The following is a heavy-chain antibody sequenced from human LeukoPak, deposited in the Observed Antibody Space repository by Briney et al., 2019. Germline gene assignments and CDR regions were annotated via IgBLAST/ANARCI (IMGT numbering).Heavy chain of an antibody. J-gene: IGHJ4*02. CDR3: ARHCSNGVCLDY. CDR2: IQQDGSNK. Sequence: GGSLRLSCAASGFTFSGFWMSWVRQASAKGLEWVATIQQDGSNKYYVDSVKGRFTISRDNAKHSLYLQMNSLRAEDTAVYYCARHCSNGVCLDYWGQGTLVTVSS. CDR1: GFTFSGFW. D-gene: IGHD2-8*01. V-gene: IGHV3-7*01.